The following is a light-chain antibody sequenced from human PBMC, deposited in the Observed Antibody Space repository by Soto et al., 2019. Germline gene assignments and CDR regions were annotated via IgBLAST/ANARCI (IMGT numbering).Light chain of an antibody. V-gene: IGKV1-6*01. CDR2: AAS. J-gene: IGKJ1*01. Sequence: IQMTQSPSSLSASVGDTVTITCRASQGIRNDLGWYQQKPGKAPKLLIHAASSLESGVPTRFSGSGSGTDFTFTISSLQAEDFATYYCLQDYSYPWTFGQGTKVKI. CDR3: LQDYSYPWT. CDR1: QGIRND.